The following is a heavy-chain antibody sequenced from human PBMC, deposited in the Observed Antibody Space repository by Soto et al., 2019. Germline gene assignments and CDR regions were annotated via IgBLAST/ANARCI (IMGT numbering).Heavy chain of an antibody. J-gene: IGHJ6*02. Sequence: GGSLRLSCAGSGFTFMTHTLVWVRQAPGKGLEWVSSISSGGTYLEYAHSVKGRFAISRDDAKDSVFLQMNSLKTDDTAVYYCVKGGDDITSPYGMDVWGQGTKVPVSS. CDR3: VKGGDDITSPYGMDV. CDR2: ISSGGTYL. V-gene: IGHV3-21*06. CDR1: GFTFMTHT. D-gene: IGHD2-2*01.